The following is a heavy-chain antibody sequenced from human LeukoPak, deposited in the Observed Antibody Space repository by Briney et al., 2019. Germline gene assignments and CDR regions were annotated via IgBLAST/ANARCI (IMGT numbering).Heavy chain of an antibody. CDR3: ARRSGSYYYFDY. V-gene: IGHV3-33*01. Sequence: GGSLRLSCAASGFTFSSYGMHWVRQAPGKGLEWVAVIWYDGSNKYYADSVKGRFTISRDNSKNTLYLKMNSLRAEDTAVYYCARRSGSYYYFDYWGQGTLVTVSS. CDR2: IWYDGSNK. D-gene: IGHD1-26*01. CDR1: GFTFSSYG. J-gene: IGHJ4*02.